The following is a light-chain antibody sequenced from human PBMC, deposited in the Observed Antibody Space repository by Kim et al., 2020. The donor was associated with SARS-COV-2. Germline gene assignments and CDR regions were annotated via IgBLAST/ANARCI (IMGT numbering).Light chain of an antibody. CDR3: QQYYDTPYS. CDR2: WAS. J-gene: IGKJ2*03. V-gene: IGKV4-1*01. CDR1: QSVFYSSNNKIF. Sequence: RAPINYKSSQSVFYSSNNKIFFALYQHTPGHPPNLLISWASSRESGVPDRFSGSGSGTDFTLTISSLQAEDVAVYYCQQYYDTPYSFGQGTKLEF.